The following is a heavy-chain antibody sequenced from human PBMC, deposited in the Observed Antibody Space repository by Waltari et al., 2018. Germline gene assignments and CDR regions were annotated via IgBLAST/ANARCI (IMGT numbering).Heavy chain of an antibody. J-gene: IGHJ6*03. CDR2: MNPKSGNT. V-gene: IGHV1-8*01. Sequence: QVQLVQSGAEVKKPGASVKVSSKASGYTFTSSDINWVRQAPGQGLEWMGWMNPKSGNTGYAQKDQGRVTMTSNTSISRAYMELSSLRSEDTAVYYCARVDGRTSYYYYYYMDVWGKGTTVTVSS. D-gene: IGHD2-2*01. CDR3: ARVDGRTSYYYYYYMDV. CDR1: GYTFTSSD.